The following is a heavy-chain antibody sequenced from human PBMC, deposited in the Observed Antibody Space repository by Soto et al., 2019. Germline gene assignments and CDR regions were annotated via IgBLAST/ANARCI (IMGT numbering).Heavy chain of an antibody. CDR2: IRSKANSYAT. CDR3: SRCGGDCYSSDH. CDR1: WVTFRDSA. V-gene: IGHV3-73*01. J-gene: IGHJ4*02. D-gene: IGHD2-21*02. Sequence: PGGPLRLSCAASWVTFRDSAIHRARQGSGKGLEWVGRIRSKANSYATAYTASVKGRFTISRDDSKNTAYLQMNSLKTEDTAVYYCSRCGGDCYSSDHWGQGTLVTVPS.